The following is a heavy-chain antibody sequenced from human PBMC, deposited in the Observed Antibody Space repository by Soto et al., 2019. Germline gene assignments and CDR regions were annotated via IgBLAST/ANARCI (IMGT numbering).Heavy chain of an antibody. J-gene: IGHJ4*02. CDR1: GFTFSSYA. CDR3: ARRGSGSYYDY. CDR2: IRGSGDST. V-gene: IGHV3-23*01. Sequence: VQLLESGGGLVQPGGSLRLSCAASGFTFSSYAMRWVRQAPVKGLEWVSAIRGSGDSTYYAYSVKGRFTISRDNAKNTLYLQMNSLRADDTAVYYCARRGSGSYYDYWGQGTLVTVSS. D-gene: IGHD1-26*01.